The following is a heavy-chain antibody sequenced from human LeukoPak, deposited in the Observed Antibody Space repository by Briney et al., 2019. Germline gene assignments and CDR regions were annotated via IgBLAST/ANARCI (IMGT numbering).Heavy chain of an antibody. CDR2: INHSGST. Sequence: PSETLSLTCAVYGGTFSGYAWSWIRQPPGKGLEWIGAINHSGSTKYNPSLKNRVTTSVDTYKNQFSLKLISVTAADTAVYYCSEGRGCDYWGQGTLVTVSS. CDR3: SEGRGCDY. D-gene: IGHD1-14*01. V-gene: IGHV4-34*08. CDR1: GGTFSGYA. J-gene: IGHJ4*02.